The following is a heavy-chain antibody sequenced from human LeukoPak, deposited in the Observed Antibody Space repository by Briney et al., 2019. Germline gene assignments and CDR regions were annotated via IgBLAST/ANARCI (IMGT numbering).Heavy chain of an antibody. CDR2: INPNSGGT. CDR1: GYTFTSYD. J-gene: IGHJ4*02. CDR3: ARVSEQLEYYFDY. V-gene: IGHV1-2*04. Sequence: ASVKVSCKASGYTFTSYDINWVRQATGQGLEWMGWINPNSGGTNYAQKFQGWVTMTRDTSISTAYMELSRLRSDDTAVYYCARVSEQLEYYFDYWGQGTLVTVSS. D-gene: IGHD6-13*01.